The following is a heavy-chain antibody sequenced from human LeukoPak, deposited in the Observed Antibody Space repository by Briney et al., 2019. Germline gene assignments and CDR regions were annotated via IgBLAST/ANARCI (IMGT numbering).Heavy chain of an antibody. CDR3: ARGPGGDYCSGGSCYYFDY. CDR2: IYYSGST. V-gene: IGHV4-30-4*08. J-gene: IGHJ4*02. D-gene: IGHD2-15*01. Sequence: SETLSLTCTVSGGSISSYYWSWIRQLPGKGLEWIGYIYYSGSTYYNPSLKSRVTMSVDTSKNQFSLKLSSVTAADTAVYYCARGPGGDYCSGGSCYYFDYWGQGTLVTVSS. CDR1: GGSISSYY.